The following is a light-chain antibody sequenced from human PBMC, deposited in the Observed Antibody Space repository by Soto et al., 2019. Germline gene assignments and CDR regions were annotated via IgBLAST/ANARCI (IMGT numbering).Light chain of an antibody. Sequence: RSPSHRSGWIGDRGKSTGRASQGILNYLAWVQKKPGKAPRSLIYSTSTLQTGVPSRFSGSGSGTEFTLTISSLQPEDFATYYFHQYNTYPLLFGQGTLLEIK. J-gene: IGKJ5*01. CDR1: QGILNY. CDR2: STS. V-gene: IGKV1-16*01. CDR3: HQYNTYPLL.